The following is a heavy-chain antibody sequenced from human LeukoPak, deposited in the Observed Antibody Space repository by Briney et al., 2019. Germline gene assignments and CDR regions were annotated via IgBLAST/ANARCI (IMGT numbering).Heavy chain of an antibody. CDR1: GFTFSSYA. CDR2: ISYDGSNK. D-gene: IGHD6-13*01. CDR3: ARPRGAAAGTFGFDP. Sequence: AGGSLRLSCAASGFTFSSYAMHWVRQAPGKGLQWVALISYDGSNKYYADSVKGRFTISRDNSKNTLYLQMNSLRAEDTAVYYCARPRGAAAGTFGFDPWGQGTLVTVSS. J-gene: IGHJ5*02. V-gene: IGHV3-30*04.